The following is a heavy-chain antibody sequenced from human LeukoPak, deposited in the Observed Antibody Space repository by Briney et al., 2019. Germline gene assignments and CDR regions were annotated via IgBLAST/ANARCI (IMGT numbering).Heavy chain of an antibody. CDR3: ARSHSGSLRAPFDY. D-gene: IGHD3-22*01. Sequence: KVQGRVPLTTDTSTSTAYMELRSLTSDDTAVYYCARSHSGSLRAPFDYWGQGTLVTVSS. J-gene: IGHJ4*02. V-gene: IGHV1-18*01.